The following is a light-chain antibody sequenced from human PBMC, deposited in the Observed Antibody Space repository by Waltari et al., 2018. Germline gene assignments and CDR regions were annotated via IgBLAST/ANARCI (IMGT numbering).Light chain of an antibody. J-gene: IGLJ3*02. CDR3: AAWDDSLNGHWV. CDR2: RSD. CDR1: TPHIGSNL. Sequence: QAVLTQPPSASGTPGQRVTISCSGRTPHIGSNLVNWYQQVPGKAPKLVIYRSDQRPSGVPDRFSGSKSGSSASLAISGLQSEDEADYYCAAWDDSLNGHWVFGGGTKVTVL. V-gene: IGLV1-44*01.